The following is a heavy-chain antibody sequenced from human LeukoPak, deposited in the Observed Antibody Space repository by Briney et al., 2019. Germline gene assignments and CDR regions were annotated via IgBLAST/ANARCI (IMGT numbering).Heavy chain of an antibody. CDR2: IRDSGAET. D-gene: IGHD6-19*01. CDR1: GYTLSTYV. V-gene: IGHV3-23*01. CDR3: AKERYIRGWFDSFDY. J-gene: IGHJ4*02. Sequence: PGGSLRLSCAASGYTLSTYVMSWVRQAPGKGLEWVSSIRDSGAETYYADSVRGRFTISRDNSKNTLYLQMNSLRAEDTAVYYCAKERYIRGWFDSFDYWGQGTLVTVSS.